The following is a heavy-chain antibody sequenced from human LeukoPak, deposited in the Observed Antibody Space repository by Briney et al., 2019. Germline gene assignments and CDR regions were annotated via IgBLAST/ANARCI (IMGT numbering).Heavy chain of an antibody. CDR1: GGTFSSYA. Sequence: AVKVSCKAPGGTFSSYAISWVRQALRQGLEWMGRIIPIFGTANYAQKFQGGVTISTDETPSTAYIELSSLREQATPLYYSPSPYRWGSYLYYFVYWAQGTLVTVSS. D-gene: IGHD3-16*01. CDR2: IIPIFGTA. V-gene: IGHV1-69*05. J-gene: IGHJ4*02. CDR3: PSPYRWGSYLYYFVY.